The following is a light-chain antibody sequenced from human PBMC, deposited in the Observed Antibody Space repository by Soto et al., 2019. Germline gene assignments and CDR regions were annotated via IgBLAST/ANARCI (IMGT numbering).Light chain of an antibody. CDR3: QHYNIWPPWT. V-gene: IGKV3-15*01. J-gene: IGKJ1*01. Sequence: EIVMTQSPATLSVSPGERATLSCRASQSVSSNLAWYQQKPGQAPRLLIFGASTRTTGIPARFRGSGSKTEFNLTISSLQYEDFAVYYCQHYNIWPPWTFGQGTKGEIK. CDR1: QSVSSN. CDR2: GAS.